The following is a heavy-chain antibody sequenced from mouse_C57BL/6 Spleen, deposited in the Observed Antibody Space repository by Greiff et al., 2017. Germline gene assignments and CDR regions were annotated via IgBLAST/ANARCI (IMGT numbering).Heavy chain of an antibody. J-gene: IGHJ2*01. CDR1: GYTFTSYW. V-gene: IGHV1-64*01. D-gene: IGHD1-1*01. CDR3: ARETTVVATGDY. CDR2: IHPNSGST. Sequence: QVQLQQSGAELVKPGASVKLSCKASGYTFTSYWMYWVKQRPGQGLEWIGMIHPNSGSTNYNEKFKSKAKLTVDKSSSTAYMQLSSLTSEDSAVYYCARETTVVATGDYWGQGTTLTVSS.